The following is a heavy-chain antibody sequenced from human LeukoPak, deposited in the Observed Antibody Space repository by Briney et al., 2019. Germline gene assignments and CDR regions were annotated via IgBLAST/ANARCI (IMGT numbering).Heavy chain of an antibody. CDR3: ARDTRGTLGAFDI. Sequence: GGSLRLSCAASGFTFSGYDMNWVRQAPGKGLEWVSYISSSGSTIFYADSVKGRFTISRDNAKNSLYLQMNSLRAEDTAVYYCARDTRGTLGAFDIWGQGTMVTVSS. CDR2: ISSSGSTI. J-gene: IGHJ3*02. D-gene: IGHD1-1*01. V-gene: IGHV3-48*03. CDR1: GFTFSGYD.